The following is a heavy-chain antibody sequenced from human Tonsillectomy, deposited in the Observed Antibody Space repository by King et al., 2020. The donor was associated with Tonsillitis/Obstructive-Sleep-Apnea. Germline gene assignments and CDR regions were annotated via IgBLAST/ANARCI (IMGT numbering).Heavy chain of an antibody. CDR1: GFTFTSYY. CDR2: LNPSGGST. Sequence: QLVQSGAEVKKPGASVKVSCKTSGFTFTSYYMHWLRQAPGQGLAWMGILNPSGGSTSYSQTFQGRVTMTRDTSTSTVYIELSSLTSEDTAVYYCARDPKSSADYGPGGHYFDFWGQGTLVTVSS. V-gene: IGHV1-46*01. CDR3: ARDPKSSADYGPGGHYFDF. J-gene: IGHJ4*02. D-gene: IGHD4-17*01.